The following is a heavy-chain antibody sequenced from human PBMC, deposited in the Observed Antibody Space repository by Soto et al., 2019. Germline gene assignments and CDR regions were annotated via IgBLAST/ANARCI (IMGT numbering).Heavy chain of an antibody. CDR1: GGSISSGDYY. CDR3: ARVRGYSYGFLH. J-gene: IGHJ4*02. CDR2: IYYSGST. V-gene: IGHV4-30-4*01. Sequence: SETLSLTCTVSGGSISSGDYYWSWIRQPPGKGLEWIGYIYYSGSTYYNPSLKSRVTISVDTSKNQFSLKLSSVTAADTAVYYCARVRGYSYGFLHWGQGTLVTVSS. D-gene: IGHD5-18*01.